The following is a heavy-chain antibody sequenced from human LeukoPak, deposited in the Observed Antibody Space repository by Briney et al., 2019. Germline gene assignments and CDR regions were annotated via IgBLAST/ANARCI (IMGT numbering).Heavy chain of an antibody. CDR1: GFTFNYFW. V-gene: IGHV3-74*01. CDR2: INNDGTAT. J-gene: IGHJ4*02. CDR3: ATVSEY. Sequence: GVSLRLSRAASGFTFNYFWMHWVRQVPGKGPVWVSGINNDGTATYYADSVKGRFTISRDNAKNTVYLQMNGLRAEDTSVYFCATVSEYWGQGTLVTVSS.